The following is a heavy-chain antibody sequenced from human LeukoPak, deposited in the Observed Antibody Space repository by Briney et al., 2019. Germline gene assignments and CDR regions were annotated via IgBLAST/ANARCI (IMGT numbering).Heavy chain of an antibody. Sequence: GGSLRLSCAASGFSFSSYWMNWVRQAPGKGLEWVSGISPSGDITHYSDSVKGRFTISRDNSKNTLYLQMNSLRAEDTAVYYCARRAGAYSHPYDYWGQGTLVTVSS. D-gene: IGHD4/OR15-4a*01. CDR2: ISPSGDIT. CDR1: GFSFSSYW. J-gene: IGHJ4*02. CDR3: ARRAGAYSHPYDY. V-gene: IGHV3-23*01.